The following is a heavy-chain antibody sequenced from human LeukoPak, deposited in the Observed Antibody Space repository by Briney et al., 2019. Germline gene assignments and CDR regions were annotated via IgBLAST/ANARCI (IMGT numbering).Heavy chain of an antibody. CDR1: GFTFSSYG. D-gene: IGHD7-27*01. CDR2: ISYDGSNK. Sequence: PGRSLRLSCAASGFTFSSYGMHWVRHAPGKGLEWVAVISYDGSNKYYADSVKGRFTISRDNSKNTMYLQMNSLRAEDTAVYYCAKDWGTLDYWGQGTLVTVSS. V-gene: IGHV3-30*18. J-gene: IGHJ4*02. CDR3: AKDWGTLDY.